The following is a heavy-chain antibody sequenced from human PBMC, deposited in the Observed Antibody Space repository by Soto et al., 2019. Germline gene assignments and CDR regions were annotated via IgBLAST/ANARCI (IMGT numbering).Heavy chain of an antibody. Sequence: QVHLVQSGVEVKTPGASVRVSCQASGYTFFTYDISWVRQAPGQGLEWMGWISTYSGDTKYAQKFQGRVTMTTDSSTTTSYLELRSLSSDDTAVDYCARHHGPTTSETWFDPWGHGTLVTVSS. CDR1: GYTFFTYD. J-gene: IGHJ5*02. CDR3: ARHHGPTTSETWFDP. V-gene: IGHV1-18*01. CDR2: ISTYSGDT. D-gene: IGHD1-1*01.